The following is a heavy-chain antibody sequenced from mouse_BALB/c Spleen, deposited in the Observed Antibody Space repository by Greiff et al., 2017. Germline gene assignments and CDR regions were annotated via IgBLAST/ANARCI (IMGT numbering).Heavy chain of an antibody. CDR3: ARDGDSSGYGFAY. D-gene: IGHD3-2*01. V-gene: IGHV2-6-7*01. CDR2: IWGDGST. Sequence: QVQLKESGPGLVAPSQSLSITCTVSGFSLTGYGVNWVRQPPGKGLEWLGMIWGDGSTDYNSALKSRLSISKDNSKSQVFLKMNSLQTDDTARYYCARDGDSSGYGFAYWGQGTLVTVSA. J-gene: IGHJ3*01. CDR1: GFSLTGYG.